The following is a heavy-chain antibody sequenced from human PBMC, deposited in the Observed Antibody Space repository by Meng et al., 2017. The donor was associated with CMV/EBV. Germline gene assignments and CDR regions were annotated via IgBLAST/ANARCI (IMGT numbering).Heavy chain of an antibody. CDR1: GFTFSSYS. Sequence: GGSLRPSCAASGFTFSSYSMNWVRQAPGKGLEWVSYISSSSSTIYYADSVKGRFTISRDNAKNSLYLQMNSLRAEDTAVYYCARNGYNWNYEALIFDYWGQGTLVTVSS. CDR3: ARNGYNWNYEALIFDY. D-gene: IGHD1-7*01. J-gene: IGHJ4*02. V-gene: IGHV3-48*04. CDR2: ISSSSSTI.